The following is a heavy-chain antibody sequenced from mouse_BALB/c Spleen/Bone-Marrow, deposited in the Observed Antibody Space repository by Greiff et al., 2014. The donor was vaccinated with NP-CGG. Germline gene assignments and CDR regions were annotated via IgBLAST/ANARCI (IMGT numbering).Heavy chain of an antibody. V-gene: IGHV14-3*02. J-gene: IGHJ1*01. CDR2: IDPANGNT. D-gene: IGHD1-1*01. CDR3: ASYYYGRYFDV. CDR1: GFNIKDTY. Sequence: VHVKQSGAELVKPGASVKLSCTASGFNIKDTYMHWVKQRPEQGLEWIGGIDPANGNTKYDPKFQGKATITADTSSNTAYLQLSSLTSEDTAVYYCASYYYGRYFDVWGAGTTVTVSS.